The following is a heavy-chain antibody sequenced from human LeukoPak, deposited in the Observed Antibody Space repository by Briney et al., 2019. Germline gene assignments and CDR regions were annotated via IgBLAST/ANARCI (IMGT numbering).Heavy chain of an antibody. CDR3: ARVSVVYGMDV. CDR1: GGSISSDY. V-gene: IGHV4-59*01. Sequence: TSETLSLACSVSGGSISSDYWSWIWQPPGKGLEWIGYMYYTGSTNYNPSFKSRVTISLATSKTQFSLKLTSVTPADTAVYYCARVSVVYGMDVWGQGTTVTVSS. CDR2: MYYTGST. J-gene: IGHJ6*02.